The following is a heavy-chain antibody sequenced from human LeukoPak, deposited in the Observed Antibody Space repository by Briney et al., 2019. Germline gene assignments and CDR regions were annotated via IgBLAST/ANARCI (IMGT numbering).Heavy chain of an antibody. CDR3: ARENFDYGGNSGFDY. V-gene: IGHV3-30*04. CDR1: GFTFSSYA. J-gene: IGHJ4*02. D-gene: IGHD4-23*01. CDR2: ILYDGSNE. Sequence: GGSLRLSCAASGFTFSSYAMHWVRQAPGKGLEWVAVILYDGSNEYYADSVKGRFTISRDNSKNTLYLQTNSLRAEDTAVYYCARENFDYGGNSGFDYWGQGTLVTVSS.